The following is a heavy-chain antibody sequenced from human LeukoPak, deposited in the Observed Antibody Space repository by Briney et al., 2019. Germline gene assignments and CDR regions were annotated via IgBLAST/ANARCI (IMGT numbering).Heavy chain of an antibody. D-gene: IGHD4-17*01. CDR2: ISYDGSNK. V-gene: IGHV3-30*18. CDR3: AKDHVSYGDHYYFDY. J-gene: IGHJ4*02. Sequence: PGRSLRLSCAASGFTFSSYGMHWVRQAPGKGLEWVAVISYDGSNKYYADSVKGRFTISRDNSKNTLYLQLNSLRAEDTAVYYCAKDHVSYGDHYYFDYWGQGTLVTVSS. CDR1: GFTFSSYG.